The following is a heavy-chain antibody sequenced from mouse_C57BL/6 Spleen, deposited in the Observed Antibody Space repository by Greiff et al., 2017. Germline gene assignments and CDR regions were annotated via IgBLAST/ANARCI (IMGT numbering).Heavy chain of an antibody. V-gene: IGHV1-76*01. J-gene: IGHJ1*03. D-gene: IGHD1-1*01. CDR2: IYPGSGNT. Sequence: QVQLQQSGAELVRPGASVKLSCKASGYTFTDYYINWVKQRPGQGLEWIARIYPGSGNTYYNEKFKGKATVTAEKSSSTAYMQLSSLTSEDSAVYFCALVTTIVARYFDVWGTGTTVTVSS. CDR1: GYTFTDYY. CDR3: ALVTTIVARYFDV.